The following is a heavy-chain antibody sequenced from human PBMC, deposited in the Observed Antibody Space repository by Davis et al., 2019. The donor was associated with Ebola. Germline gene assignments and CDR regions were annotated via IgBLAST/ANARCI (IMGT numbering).Heavy chain of an antibody. CDR2: VYDGEKT. D-gene: IGHD5-12*01. J-gene: IGHJ4*02. V-gene: IGHV3-53*01. CDR3: GRGPEMLYNERSGFYD. CDR1: GLIVNKNC. Sequence: GGSLRLSCAASGLIVNKNCMGWARQAPGKGLEWVSVVYDGEKTYYADSVKGRFTISRDASKNMVNLQMNSLRADDTAVYYCGRGPEMLYNERSGFYDWGQGTRVTVSS.